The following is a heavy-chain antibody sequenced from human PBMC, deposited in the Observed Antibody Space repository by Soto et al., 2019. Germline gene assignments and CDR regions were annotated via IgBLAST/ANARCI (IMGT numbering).Heavy chain of an antibody. J-gene: IGHJ4*02. CDR3: AGDSEDLTSNFDY. Sequence: EVQLVQSGGGLVKPGGSLRLSCAASGFTFTRYSMNWVRQAPGKGLEWVSSISSTTNYIYYEDSMKGRFTIARDNAKKSLNLEMNRLRAEDTAVYYSAGDSEDLTSNFDYWGQGTLVSVSS. V-gene: IGHV3-21*01. CDR2: ISSTTNYI. CDR1: GFTFTRYS.